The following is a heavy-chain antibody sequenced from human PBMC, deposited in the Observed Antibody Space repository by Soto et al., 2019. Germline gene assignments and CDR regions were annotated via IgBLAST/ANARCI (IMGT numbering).Heavy chain of an antibody. CDR3: HTPHGRNAFDI. CDR2: IKAIADGGTT. J-gene: IGHJ3*02. CDR1: GFTFAHAW. D-gene: IGHD2-8*01. Sequence: PGGSLRLSCATSGFTFAHAWMAWVRQAPGKGLEWVGRIKAIADGGTTNYAAPVKGRFHISRDDSENTLYLQMDSLRVEDTGIYYCHTPHGRNAFDIWGQGTLVTVSS. V-gene: IGHV3-15*01.